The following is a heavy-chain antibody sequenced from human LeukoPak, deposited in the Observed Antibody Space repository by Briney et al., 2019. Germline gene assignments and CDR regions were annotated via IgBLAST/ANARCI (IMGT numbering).Heavy chain of an antibody. D-gene: IGHD3-16*01. Sequence: PGGSLRLSCAASGSTFSSHTMNWVRQAPGKGLEWISYISNTGSVIYYADSVKGRFTISRDNANNSVYLQMNSLTAEDTAVYYCARVGGEYVVSDYWGQGTLVAVSS. CDR2: ISNTGSVI. CDR3: ARVGGEYVVSDY. J-gene: IGHJ4*02. CDR1: GSTFSSHT. V-gene: IGHV3-48*04.